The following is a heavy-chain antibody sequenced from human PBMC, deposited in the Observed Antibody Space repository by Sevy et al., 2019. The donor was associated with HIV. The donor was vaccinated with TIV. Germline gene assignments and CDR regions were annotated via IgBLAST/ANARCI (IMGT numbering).Heavy chain of an antibody. CDR3: ARAGKYDFWSGYLTPPEWFDP. CDR2: IYYSGST. D-gene: IGHD3-3*01. J-gene: IGHJ5*02. CDR1: GGSISSGDYY. V-gene: IGHV4-30-4*01. Sequence: SETLSLTCTVSGGSISSGDYYWSWIRQPPGKGLEWIGYIYYSGSTYYHPSLKSRVTISVDTSKNQFSLKLSSVTAADTAVYYCARAGKYDFWSGYLTPPEWFDPWGQGTLVTVSS.